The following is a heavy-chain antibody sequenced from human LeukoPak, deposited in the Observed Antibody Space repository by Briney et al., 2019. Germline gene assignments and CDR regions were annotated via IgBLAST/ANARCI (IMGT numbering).Heavy chain of an antibody. J-gene: IGHJ4*02. D-gene: IGHD7-27*01. CDR3: ARGANWGSPDY. Sequence: PSQTLSLTCAVSGGSISSGGYPWSWIRQPPGKGLEWIGYIYHSGSTYYNPSLKSRVTISVDRSKNQFSLKLSSVTAADTAVYYCARGANWGSPDYWGQGTLVTVSS. CDR1: GGSISSGGYP. CDR2: IYHSGST. V-gene: IGHV4-30-2*01.